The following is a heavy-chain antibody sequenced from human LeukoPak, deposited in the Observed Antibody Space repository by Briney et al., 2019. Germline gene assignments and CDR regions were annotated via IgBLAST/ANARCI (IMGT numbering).Heavy chain of an antibody. Sequence: GGSLRLSCAASGFTFNGYWMSSVRQAPGKGLEWVANIKQDGSEKYYVDSVRGRLTISRDNAENSLFLQMNPLRVEDTAVYYCTRDFGRSSYYFDFWGQGTLVTVSS. J-gene: IGHJ4*02. D-gene: IGHD3-3*01. V-gene: IGHV3-7*01. CDR2: IKQDGSEK. CDR1: GFTFNGYW. CDR3: TRDFGRSSYYFDF.